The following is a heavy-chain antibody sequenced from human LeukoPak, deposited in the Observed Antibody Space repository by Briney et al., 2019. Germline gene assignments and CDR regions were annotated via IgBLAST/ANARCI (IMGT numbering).Heavy chain of an antibody. CDR3: ASELAHCVDDCLQN. D-gene: IGHD2-21*02. V-gene: IGHV3-30*12. J-gene: IGHJ4*02. Sequence: PGGSLRLSCAASGFTFSSYGMHWVRQAPGKGLEWVAVISYDGSNKYYADSVKGRFTISRDNAKNTVYLQMNSLRAEDTAAYYCASELAHCVDDCLQNWGQGTLVTVSS. CDR2: ISYDGSNK. CDR1: GFTFSSYG.